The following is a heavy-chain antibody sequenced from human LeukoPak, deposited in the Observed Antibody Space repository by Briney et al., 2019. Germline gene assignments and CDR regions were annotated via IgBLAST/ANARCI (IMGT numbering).Heavy chain of an antibody. J-gene: IGHJ6*02. Sequence: PGRSLRLSCAASGFTFDDYAMHWVRQAPGKGLEWVSGISWNSGNIGYADSVKGRFTISRDNAKNSLYLQMNSLRAEDTALYYCAKGYGDYYYYGMDVWGQGTTVTVSS. V-gene: IGHV3-9*01. CDR3: AKGYGDYYYYGMDV. CDR1: GFTFDDYA. D-gene: IGHD4-17*01. CDR2: ISWNSGNI.